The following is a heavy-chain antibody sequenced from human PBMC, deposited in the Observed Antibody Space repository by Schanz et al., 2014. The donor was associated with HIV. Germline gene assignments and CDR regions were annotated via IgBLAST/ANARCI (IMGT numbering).Heavy chain of an antibody. V-gene: IGHV3-9*01. D-gene: IGHD3-10*01. CDR3: AKCPTMVRGTGMDV. Sequence: EVQLVESGGGLVQPGRSLRLSCAASGFIFDDYAMHWVRQAPGKGLEWVSGISWNSGNIGYADSVKGRFTISRDNAKNSLTLQMNRLRAEDTAVYYCAKCPTMVRGTGMDVWGQGTTVTVSS. CDR2: ISWNSGNI. CDR1: GFIFDDYA. J-gene: IGHJ6*02.